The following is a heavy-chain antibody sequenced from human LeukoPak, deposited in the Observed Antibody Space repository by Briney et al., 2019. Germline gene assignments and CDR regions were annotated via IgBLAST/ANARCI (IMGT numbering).Heavy chain of an antibody. D-gene: IGHD3-22*01. CDR3: ARDRRYDTITDY. CDR2: IYTSGST. CDR1: GGSISSGSYY. V-gene: IGHV4-61*02. J-gene: IGHJ4*02. Sequence: PSQTLSLTCTVSGGSISSGSYYWSWIRQPAGKGLEWIGRIYTSGSTNYNPSLKSRVTISVDTSKNQFSLKLSSVTAADTAVYYCARDRRYDTITDYWGQGTLVTVSS.